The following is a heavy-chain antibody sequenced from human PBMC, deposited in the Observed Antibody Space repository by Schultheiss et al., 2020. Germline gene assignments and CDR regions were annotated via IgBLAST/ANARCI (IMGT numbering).Heavy chain of an antibody. J-gene: IGHJ4*02. D-gene: IGHD4-23*01. CDR3: ARELDYGVKHFDY. CDR1: GFTFSSYG. V-gene: IGHV3-33*01. Sequence: GESLKISCAASGFTFSSYGMHWVRQAPGKGLEWVAVIWYDGSNKYYTDSVKGRFTISRDNSKNTLYLQMNSLRAEDTAVYYCARELDYGVKHFDYWGQGTLVTVSS. CDR2: IWYDGSNK.